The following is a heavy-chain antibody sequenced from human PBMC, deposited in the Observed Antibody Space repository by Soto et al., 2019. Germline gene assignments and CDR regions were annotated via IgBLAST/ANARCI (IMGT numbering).Heavy chain of an antibody. CDR3: ARDVGYGLIDY. CDR2: INAGNGQT. D-gene: IGHD5-18*01. CDR1: GYSFSRYA. Sequence: GASAKVSSKSSGYSFSRYAIHWARQAPGQRLEWMGWINAGNGQTKYSRKLQGRVTMTTDTSTSIAYMELRSLRSDDTAVYYCARDVGYGLIDYWGQGTLVTVSS. V-gene: IGHV1-3*01. J-gene: IGHJ4*02.